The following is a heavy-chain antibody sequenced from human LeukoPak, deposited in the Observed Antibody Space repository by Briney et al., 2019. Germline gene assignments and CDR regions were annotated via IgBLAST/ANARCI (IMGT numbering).Heavy chain of an antibody. CDR1: GESINPYY. CDR3: ARSFLDYMDV. D-gene: IGHD2/OR15-2a*01. J-gene: IGHJ6*03. CDR2: IYKSGST. V-gene: IGHV4-4*07. Sequence: SEALSLTCTVSGESINPYYWNWIRQPAGKGLEWIGHIYKSGSTNYNPSLKSRVTMSLDTSKNQFSLKLRSVTAADTAVYFCARSFLDYMDVWGKGATVTVSS.